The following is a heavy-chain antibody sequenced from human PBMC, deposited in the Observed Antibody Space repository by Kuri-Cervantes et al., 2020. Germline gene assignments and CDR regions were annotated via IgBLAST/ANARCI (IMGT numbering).Heavy chain of an antibody. CDR1: GYTFTGYY. J-gene: IGHJ4*02. V-gene: IGHV1-2*02. CDR3: AREKRGYYDSSGYHPCDY. D-gene: IGHD3-22*01. CDR2: INPNSGGT. Sequence: ASVKVSCKASGYTFTGYYMHWVRQAPGQGLEWMGWINPNSGGTNYAQKFQGRVTMTRDTSISTAYMELSRPRSDDTAVYYCAREKRGYYDSSGYHPCDYWGQGTLVTVSS.